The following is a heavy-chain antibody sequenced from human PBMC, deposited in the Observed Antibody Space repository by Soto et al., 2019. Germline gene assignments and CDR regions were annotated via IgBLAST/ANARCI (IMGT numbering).Heavy chain of an antibody. V-gene: IGHV3-23*01. D-gene: IGHD2-2*01. Sequence: EVQLLESGGGLVRPGGPLRLPFAASGLTFSSFARGWARRAPGKGRERVSAIGGRGVSTYYADSVKGRFTTSRDNSKNTLYLQMNSLRAEDTAVYYCAKIRQAYQLPSYRDYWGQGTLVTVSS. CDR3: AKIRQAYQLPSYRDY. CDR2: IGGRGVST. CDR1: GLTFSSFA. J-gene: IGHJ4*02.